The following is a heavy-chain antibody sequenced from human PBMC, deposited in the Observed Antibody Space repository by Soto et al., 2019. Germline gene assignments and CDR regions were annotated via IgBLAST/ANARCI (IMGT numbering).Heavy chain of an antibody. J-gene: IGHJ4*02. D-gene: IGHD6-19*01. CDR2: FDPEDGET. CDR1: GYTLTDLA. CDR3: ATGVAGGEYYFQY. V-gene: IGHV1-24*01. Sequence: APVPVSRHVSGYTLTDLATHWHRQAPGKGLEWMGGFDPEDGETTYAQKFQGRVTMTEDTSTDTAYLELSSLRSEDTAVYYWATGVAGGEYYFQYWGQGTLVNVAS.